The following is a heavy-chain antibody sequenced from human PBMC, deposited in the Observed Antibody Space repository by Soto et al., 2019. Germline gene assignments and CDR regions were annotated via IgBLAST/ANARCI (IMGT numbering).Heavy chain of an antibody. D-gene: IGHD3-10*01. CDR1: GSIFTSYG. Sequence: ASLTDSCKASGSIFTSYGVHWVRQAPGQSLEWMGWINAGNGNTEYSQNFQGRVTITRDTSASTAYMELNSLTAADTAVYFCGRYRGHGSNSGVDLWGQGILVTVSS. CDR3: GRYRGHGSNSGVDL. V-gene: IGHV1-3*01. CDR2: INAGNGNT. J-gene: IGHJ5*02.